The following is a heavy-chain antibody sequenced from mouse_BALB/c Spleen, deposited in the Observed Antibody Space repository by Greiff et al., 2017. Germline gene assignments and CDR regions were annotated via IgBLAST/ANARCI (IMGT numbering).Heavy chain of an antibody. CDR2: IYPGNVNT. Sequence: VKLMESGPELVKPGASVRISCKASGYTFTSYYIHWVKQRPGQGLEWIGWIYPGNVNTKYNEKFKGKATLTADKSSSTAYMQLSSLTSEDSAVYFCARTYYGYFDVWGAGTTVTVSS. J-gene: IGHJ1*01. V-gene: IGHV1S56*01. CDR1: GYTFTSYY. CDR3: ARTYYGYFDV.